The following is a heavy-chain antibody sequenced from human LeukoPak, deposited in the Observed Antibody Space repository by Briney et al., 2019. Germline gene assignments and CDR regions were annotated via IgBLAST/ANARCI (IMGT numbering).Heavy chain of an antibody. CDR3: AKDLGRYRNNYFDY. CDR2: IRSKANNYAT. CDR1: GFTFSGSA. V-gene: IGHV3-73*01. J-gene: IGHJ4*02. Sequence: GGSLRLSCAASGFTFSGSAMHWVRQASGKGLEWVGRIRSKANNYATAYAASMKGRFTISRDDSKNTLYLQMNSLRAEDTAVYYCAKDLGRYRNNYFDYWGQGTLVTVSS. D-gene: IGHD1-26*01.